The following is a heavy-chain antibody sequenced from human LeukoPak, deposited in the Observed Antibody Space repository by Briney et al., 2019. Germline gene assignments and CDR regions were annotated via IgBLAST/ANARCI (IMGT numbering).Heavy chain of an antibody. V-gene: IGHV3-66*01. CDR3: ARERIVGATPYFEY. D-gene: IGHD1-26*01. CDR2: IYSGGST. Sequence: GSLRLSWSASGFTVRSNYMRWVRQAPGKGLEWVSVIYSGGSTYYADSVKGRFTISRDNSKNTVYLQMNSLRAEDTAVYYCARERIVGATPYFEYWGQGTLVTVSS. J-gene: IGHJ4*02. CDR1: GFTVRSNY.